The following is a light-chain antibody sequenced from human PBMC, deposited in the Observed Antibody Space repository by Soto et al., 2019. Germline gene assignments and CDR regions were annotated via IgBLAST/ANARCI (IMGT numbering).Light chain of an antibody. J-gene: IGKJ4*01. V-gene: IGKV3-11*01. CDR3: QQRSIWPLT. Sequence: EIVLTQSPATLSLSPGERATLSCRATENLRTFLAWYQQKAGQAPRLLIYDASNRATGIPDRFSGSGSGTDFTLTISNLEPDDSAVYSCQQRSIWPLTFGGGTKVDIK. CDR1: ENLRTF. CDR2: DAS.